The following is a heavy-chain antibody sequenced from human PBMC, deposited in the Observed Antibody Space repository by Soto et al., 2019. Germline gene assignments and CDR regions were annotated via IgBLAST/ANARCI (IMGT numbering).Heavy chain of an antibody. CDR1: GFSLSTSGVG. D-gene: IGHD6-13*01. Sequence: QITLKESGPTLVKPTQTLTLTCTFSGFSLSTSGVGVGWMRQPPGKALEWLALIYWDDDKRCSPSLKSRLTIIQDNYKNQVVLTTTNMDPVDTATYYCTHVLRYSSSLFDYWGQGTMVTVCS. CDR3: THVLRYSSSLFDY. CDR2: IYWDDDK. J-gene: IGHJ4*02. V-gene: IGHV2-5*02.